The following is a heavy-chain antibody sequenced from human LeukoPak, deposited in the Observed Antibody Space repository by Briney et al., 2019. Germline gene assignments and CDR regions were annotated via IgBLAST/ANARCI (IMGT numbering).Heavy chain of an antibody. V-gene: IGHV1-18*01. Sequence: ASVKVSCKASGYTFTSYGISWVRQAPGQGLEWMGWISAYNGNTNYAQKLQGRVTMTTDTSTSTAYMELRSLRSDDTAVYYCASRVYCSSTSCSYYYYMDVWGKGTTVTVSS. D-gene: IGHD2-2*01. CDR2: ISAYNGNT. CDR3: ASRVYCSSTSCSYYYYMDV. J-gene: IGHJ6*03. CDR1: GYTFTSYG.